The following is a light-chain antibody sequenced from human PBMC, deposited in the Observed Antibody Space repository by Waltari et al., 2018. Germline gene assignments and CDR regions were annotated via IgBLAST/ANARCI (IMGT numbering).Light chain of an antibody. CDR1: QSISNNY. J-gene: IGKJ1*01. CDR3: QQYNRWPPGT. CDR2: GAS. V-gene: IGKV3-20*01. Sequence: EVVLTQSPDTLSLSPGERATLFCRASQSISNNYLAWYQQKPGQAPRLLIYGASSRATGIPDKFSASGSGTDFTLTISRLEPEDFGVYYCQQYNRWPPGTFGPGTRVEV.